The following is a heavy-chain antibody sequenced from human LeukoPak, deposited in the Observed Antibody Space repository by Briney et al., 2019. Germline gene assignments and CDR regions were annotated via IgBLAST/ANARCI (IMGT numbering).Heavy chain of an antibody. J-gene: IGHJ4*02. Sequence: SETLSLTCTVSGGSVSSYYWSWIRQPPGKGLEWIGYIYYSGSTNYNPSLKSRVTISVDTSKNQFSLKLSSVTAADTAVYYCARDQYYDSSTYYEIDYWGQGTLVTVSS. CDR2: IYYSGST. D-gene: IGHD3-22*01. V-gene: IGHV4-59*02. CDR3: ARDQYYDSSTYYEIDY. CDR1: GGSVSSYY.